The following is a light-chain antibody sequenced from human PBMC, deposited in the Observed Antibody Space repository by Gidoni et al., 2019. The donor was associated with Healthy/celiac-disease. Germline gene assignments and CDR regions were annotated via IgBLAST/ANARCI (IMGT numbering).Light chain of an antibody. V-gene: IGLV2-14*01. Sequence: QSALTQPASVSGSPGQSLTISCTGTSSDIGAYNYVSWYQQHPGQAPKLMIYDLHKRPSGVSDRFSVSKSGNTASLTIAGLQAEDEADYYCSSYTSSGTYVFGTGTKVTVL. CDR3: SSYTSSGTYV. CDR2: DLH. J-gene: IGLJ1*01. CDR1: SSDIGAYNY.